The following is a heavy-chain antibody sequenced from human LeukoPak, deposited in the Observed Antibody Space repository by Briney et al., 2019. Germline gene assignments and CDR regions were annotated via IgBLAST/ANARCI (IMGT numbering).Heavy chain of an antibody. J-gene: IGHJ3*02. D-gene: IGHD4-23*01. CDR1: GYTFTSYG. CDR3: GSVFGGSEAFDI. V-gene: IGHV1-18*01. Sequence: ASVNVSCKASGYTFTSYGISWVRQAPGQGLEWMGWISAYNGNTNYAQKLQGRVTMTTDTSTSTAYMELRSLRSDDTAVYYCGSVFGGSEAFDIWGQGTMVTVSP. CDR2: ISAYNGNT.